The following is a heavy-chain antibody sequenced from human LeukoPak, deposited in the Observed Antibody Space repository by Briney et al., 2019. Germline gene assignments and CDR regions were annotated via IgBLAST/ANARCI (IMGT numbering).Heavy chain of an antibody. CDR2: INPNSGGT. Sequence: ASVKVSCKASGYTFTSYYMHWVRQAPGQGLEWMGWINPNSGGTNYAQIFQGRVTMTRDTSISTAYMELSRLRSDDTALYYCARGSTVVTSPDYWGQGTLVTVSS. D-gene: IGHD4-23*01. J-gene: IGHJ4*02. CDR1: GYTFTSYY. CDR3: ARGSTVVTSPDY. V-gene: IGHV1-2*02.